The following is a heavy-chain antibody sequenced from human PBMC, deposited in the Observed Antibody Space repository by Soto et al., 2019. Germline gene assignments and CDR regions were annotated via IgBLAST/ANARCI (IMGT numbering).Heavy chain of an antibody. D-gene: IGHD3-3*01. CDR2: ISDTGGST. CDR1: GFTFSSYG. CDR3: ANSRIRNTIFYWREALGEDYYMDV. J-gene: IGHJ6*03. Sequence: GGSLRLSCAASGFTFSSYGMSWVRQAPGKGLEWVSGISDTGGSTDYADSVKGRFTISRDNSKNTLYLQMNSLRAEDAAVYFCANSRIRNTIFYWREALGEDYYMDVWGKGTTVTVSS. V-gene: IGHV3-23*01.